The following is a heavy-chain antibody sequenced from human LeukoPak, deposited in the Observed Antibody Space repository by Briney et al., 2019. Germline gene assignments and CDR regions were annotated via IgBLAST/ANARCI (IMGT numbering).Heavy chain of an antibody. CDR1: GGSISSGAYY. CDR3: ARDYAGAFDI. CDR2: IYYSGNA. V-gene: IGHV4-30-4*08. Sequence: SQTLSLTCTVSGGSISSGAYYWSWIRQPSGKDLEWIGYIYYSGNAYYNPSLKTRVTISVDTSKNQFSLKLNSVTAADTAVYYCARDYAGAFDIWGQGTMVTVSS. D-gene: IGHD4-17*01. J-gene: IGHJ3*02.